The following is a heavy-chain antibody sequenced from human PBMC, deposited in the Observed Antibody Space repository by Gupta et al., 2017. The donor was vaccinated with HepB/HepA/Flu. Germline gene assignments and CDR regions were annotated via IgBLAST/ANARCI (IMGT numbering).Heavy chain of an antibody. J-gene: IGHJ6*02. CDR2: IKQDGSET. CDR3: ARGTNTIPGMDV. Sequence: EVQLVEFGGGLVQPGGSLRVSCAASGFTFSDYWMNWVRQTPGKGLEWVATIKQDGSETYYVDSVKGRFTISRDNAKNSMYVQMNSLRVDDTAVYYCARGTNTIPGMDVWGQGTTVTVSS. V-gene: IGHV3-7*01. CDR1: GFTFSDYW. D-gene: IGHD3-3*01.